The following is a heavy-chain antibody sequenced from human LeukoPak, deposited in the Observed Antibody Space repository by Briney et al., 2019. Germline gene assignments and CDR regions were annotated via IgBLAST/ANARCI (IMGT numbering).Heavy chain of an antibody. CDR1: GYTFTSYD. Sequence: GASVKVCCKASGYTFTSYDINWVRQATGQGLEWIGWMNPNCGNTVYEQKFQGRVTMTRNTSISTAYMELSSLRSEDTAVYYCARVYVGMIQVWGLDYWGQGTLVTVSS. CDR2: MNPNCGNT. D-gene: IGHD3-22*01. CDR3: ARVYVGMIQVWGLDY. J-gene: IGHJ4*02. V-gene: IGHV1-8*01.